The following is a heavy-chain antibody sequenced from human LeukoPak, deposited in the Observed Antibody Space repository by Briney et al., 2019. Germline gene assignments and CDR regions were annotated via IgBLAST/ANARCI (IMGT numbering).Heavy chain of an antibody. D-gene: IGHD5-12*01. V-gene: IGHV1-58*02. CDR2: IVVASGNT. CDR3: AAGTPNIVAHDAFDI. J-gene: IGHJ3*02. CDR1: GFTFTSSA. Sequence: SVKLSCTASGFTFTSSAMQWVRQARGQRLEWIGWIVVASGNTNYAQKFQERVTITRDMSTSTAYMELSSLRSEDTAVYYCAAGTPNIVAHDAFDIWGQGAMVTVSS.